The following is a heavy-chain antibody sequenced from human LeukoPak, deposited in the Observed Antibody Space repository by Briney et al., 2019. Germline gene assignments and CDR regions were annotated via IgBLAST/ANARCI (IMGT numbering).Heavy chain of an antibody. CDR3: AKPSPYGHFDY. Sequence: PGGSLRLSCAASGFNFSNYAMTWVRQAPGKGLEWVSTVNSNDRPYYADSVKGRFTISRDNSKNTLYLQMNSLRAEDTAVYYCAKPSPYGHFDYWGQGTLVTVSS. J-gene: IGHJ4*02. CDR2: VNSNDRP. CDR1: GFNFSNYA. D-gene: IGHD4-17*01. V-gene: IGHV3-23*01.